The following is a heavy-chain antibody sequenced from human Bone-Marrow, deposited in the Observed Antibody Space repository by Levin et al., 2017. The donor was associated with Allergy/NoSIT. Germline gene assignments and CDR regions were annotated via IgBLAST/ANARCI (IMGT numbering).Heavy chain of an antibody. V-gene: IGHV4-4*02. J-gene: IGHJ4*02. CDR2: IYHSGST. CDR3: ARRPASTRGPNDY. CDR1: GGSISSSNW. D-gene: IGHD2/OR15-2a*01. Sequence: SETLSLTCAVSGGSISSSNWWSWVRQPPGKGLEWIGVIYHSGSTNYNPSLKSRVTISVDKSKNQFSLKLSSVTAADTAVDYCARRPASTRGPNDYWGQGTLVTVSS.